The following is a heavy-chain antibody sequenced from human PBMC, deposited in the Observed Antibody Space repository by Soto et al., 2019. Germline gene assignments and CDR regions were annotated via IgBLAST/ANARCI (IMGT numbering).Heavy chain of an antibody. J-gene: IGHJ4*02. V-gene: IGHV4-39*01. D-gene: IGHD6-6*01. CDR1: GGSISSSSYY. CDR3: ARRSTEYPYYFDY. CDR2: IYYSGST. Sequence: SETLSLTCTVSGGSISSSSYYWGWIRQPPGKGLEWIGSIYYSGSTYYNPSLKSRVTISVDTSKNQFSLKLSSVTAADTAVYYCARRSTEYPYYFDYWGQGTLVTVSS.